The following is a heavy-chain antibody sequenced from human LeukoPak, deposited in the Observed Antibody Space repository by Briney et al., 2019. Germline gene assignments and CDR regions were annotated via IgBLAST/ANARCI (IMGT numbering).Heavy chain of an antibody. D-gene: IGHD5-18*01. V-gene: IGHV3-30*18. J-gene: IGHJ4*02. Sequence: GRSLRLSCAASGFTLSSYGMHWVRQAPGKGLEWVAFISYDGSNKYYADSVKGRFTISRDNSKNTLYLQMNSLRAEDTAVYYCAKERYRNGEIFDYWGQGTLVTVSS. CDR1: GFTLSSYG. CDR2: ISYDGSNK. CDR3: AKERYRNGEIFDY.